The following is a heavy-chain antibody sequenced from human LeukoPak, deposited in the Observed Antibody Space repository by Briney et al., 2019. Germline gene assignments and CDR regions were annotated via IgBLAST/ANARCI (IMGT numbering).Heavy chain of an antibody. CDR1: GFTFSNFW. V-gene: IGHV3-74*01. CDR3: TRDPRNLGRVP. Sequence: GGSLRLSCEASGFTFSNFWMHWVRQAPGKGLVWVSRINSDASWTHYADSVKGRFTISRDNAKNTLSLQMNSLRAEDTAVYYCTRDPRNLGRVPWGQGILVTVSS. D-gene: IGHD1-14*01. J-gene: IGHJ5*02. CDR2: INSDASWT.